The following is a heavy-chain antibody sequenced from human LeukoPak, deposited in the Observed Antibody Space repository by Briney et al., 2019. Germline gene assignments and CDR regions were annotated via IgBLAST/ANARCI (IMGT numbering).Heavy chain of an antibody. CDR1: GYTFSTYS. CDR2: IYPDDSDT. J-gene: IGHJ4*02. V-gene: IGHV5-51*01. CDR3: ATRGPFGVLDF. Sequence: GEPLKISCKGSGYTFSTYSIGWVRQLSGKGLEWMGIIYPDDSDTRNSPSFQGHVTISADKSINTAYLQWSSLKASDTAMYYCATRGPFGVLDFWGQGSLVTVSS. D-gene: IGHD3-3*01.